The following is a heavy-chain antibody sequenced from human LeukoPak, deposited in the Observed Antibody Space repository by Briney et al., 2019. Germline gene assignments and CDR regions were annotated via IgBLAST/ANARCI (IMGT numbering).Heavy chain of an antibody. CDR3: APSSVSSWSPHFDY. CDR2: INPNSGGT. CDR1: GYTFTSYG. J-gene: IGHJ4*02. V-gene: IGHV1-2*04. D-gene: IGHD6-13*01. Sequence: GASVKVSCKASGYTFTSYGISWVRQAPGQGLEWMGWINPNSGGTNYAQKFQGWVTMTRDTSISTAYMELSRLRSDDTAVYYCAPSSVSSWSPHFDYWGQGTLVTVSS.